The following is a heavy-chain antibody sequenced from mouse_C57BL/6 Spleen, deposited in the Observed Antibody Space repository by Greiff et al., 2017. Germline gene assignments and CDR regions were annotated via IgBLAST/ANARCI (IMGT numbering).Heavy chain of an antibody. D-gene: IGHD2-5*01. CDR3: ARVKYSKIFYYFDY. CDR2: INYDGSST. V-gene: IGHV5-16*01. Sequence: EVQVVESEGGLVQPGSSMKLSCTASGFTFSDYYMAWVRQVPEKGLEWVANINYDGSSTYYLDSLKSRFIISRDNAKNILYLQMSSLKSEDTATYYCARVKYSKIFYYFDYWGQGTTLPVSS. J-gene: IGHJ2*01. CDR1: GFTFSDYY.